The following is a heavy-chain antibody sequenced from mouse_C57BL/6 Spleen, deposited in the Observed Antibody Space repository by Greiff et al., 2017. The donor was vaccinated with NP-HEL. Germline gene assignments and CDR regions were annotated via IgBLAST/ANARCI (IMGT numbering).Heavy chain of an antibody. Sequence: QVQLQQSGPELVKPGASVKISCKASGYAFSSSWMNWVKQRPGKGLEWIGRIYPGDGDTNYNGKFKGKATLTADKSSSTAYMQRSSLTSEDSAVXFCARLYDYGYAMDYWGQGTSVTVSS. CDR1: GYAFSSSW. V-gene: IGHV1-82*01. J-gene: IGHJ4*01. CDR2: IYPGDGDT. CDR3: ARLYDYGYAMDY. D-gene: IGHD2-4*01.